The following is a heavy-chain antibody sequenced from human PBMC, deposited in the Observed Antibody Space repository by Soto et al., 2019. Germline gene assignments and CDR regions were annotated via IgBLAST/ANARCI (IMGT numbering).Heavy chain of an antibody. CDR3: ARPDSIYSGYDSFDY. J-gene: IGHJ4*02. CDR2: IYPGDSDT. CDR1: GYSFTSYW. D-gene: IGHD5-12*01. V-gene: IGHV5-51*01. Sequence: PGESLKISCKGSGYSFTSYWIGWVRQMPGKGLEWMGIIYPGDSDTRYSPSFQGQVTISADKSISTAYLQWSSLKASDTAMYYCARPDSIYSGYDSFDYWGQGTLVTVSS.